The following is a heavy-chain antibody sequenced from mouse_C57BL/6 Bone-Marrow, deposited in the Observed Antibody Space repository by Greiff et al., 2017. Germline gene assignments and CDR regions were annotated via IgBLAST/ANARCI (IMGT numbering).Heavy chain of an antibody. Sequence: VKLQESGAELARPGASVKLSCKASGYTFTSYGISWVKQRTGQGLEWIGEIYPRSGNTYYNEKFKGKATLTADKSSSTAYMELRSLTSEDSAVYFCARSGYGNHYAMDYWGQGTSVTVSS. CDR1: GYTFTSYG. CDR3: ARSGYGNHYAMDY. J-gene: IGHJ4*01. CDR2: IYPRSGNT. V-gene: IGHV1-81*01. D-gene: IGHD2-10*02.